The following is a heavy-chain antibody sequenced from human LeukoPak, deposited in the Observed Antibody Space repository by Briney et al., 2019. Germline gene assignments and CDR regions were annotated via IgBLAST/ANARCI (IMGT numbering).Heavy chain of an antibody. CDR2: IIPIFGTA. CDR3: ARDGDSSSSYAFDI. V-gene: IGHV1-69*05. Sequence: SVKVSCKASGGTFSSYAISWVRQAPGQGLEWMGGIIPIFGTANYAQKFQGRVTITTDESTSTAYMELSSLRSEDTAAYYCARDGDSSSSYAFDIWAQGTMVTVSS. D-gene: IGHD6-6*01. J-gene: IGHJ3*02. CDR1: GGTFSSYA.